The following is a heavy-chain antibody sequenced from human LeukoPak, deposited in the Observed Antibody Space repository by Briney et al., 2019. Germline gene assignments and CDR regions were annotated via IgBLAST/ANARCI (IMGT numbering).Heavy chain of an antibody. CDR2: ISGGGGST. CDR1: GFIVRSNY. V-gene: IGHV3-23*01. D-gene: IGHD3-10*01. Sequence: GGSLRLSCAASGFIVRSNYMSWVRQAPGKGLEWVSSISGGGGSTYYADSVKGRFTISRDNSKNTLYLQMNSLRAEDTAIYYCAKESSLLRGPTVIYYFDFWGQGTLVTVSS. CDR3: AKESSLLRGPTVIYYFDF. J-gene: IGHJ4*02.